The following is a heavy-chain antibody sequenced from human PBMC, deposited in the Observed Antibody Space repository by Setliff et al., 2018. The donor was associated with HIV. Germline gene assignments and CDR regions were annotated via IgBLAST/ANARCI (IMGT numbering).Heavy chain of an antibody. CDR1: SDSIRFYY. CDR3: ARDSGGYNYGFAVGSFDY. D-gene: IGHD5-18*01. J-gene: IGHJ4*02. CDR2: IYYTGST. V-gene: IGHV4-59*01. Sequence: SETLSLTCTVSSDSIRFYYWTWIRQPPGKGLEWIGNIYYTGSTNYSPSLKSRITISIDTSKSQFSLTLTSVAAADTAVYYCARDSGGYNYGFAVGSFDYWGQGALVTVSA.